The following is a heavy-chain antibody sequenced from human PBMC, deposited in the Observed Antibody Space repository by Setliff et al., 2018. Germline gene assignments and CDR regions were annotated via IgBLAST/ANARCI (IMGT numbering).Heavy chain of an antibody. CDR1: GFTFSSYS. V-gene: IGHV3-21*01. J-gene: IGHJ6*02. Sequence: GGSLRLSCAASGFTFSSYSMNWVRQAPGKGLEWVSSISSSNSYIYYADSVKGRFTISRDNAKNSLYLQMNSLRAEDTAVYYCARGSGYLTSFYYYYYGMDVWGQGTTVTVSS. CDR3: ARGSGYLTSFYYYYYGMDV. CDR2: ISSSNSYI. D-gene: IGHD5-12*01.